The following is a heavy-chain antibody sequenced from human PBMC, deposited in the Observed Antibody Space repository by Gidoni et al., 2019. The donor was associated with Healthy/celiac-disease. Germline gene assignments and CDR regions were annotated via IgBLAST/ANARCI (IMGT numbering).Heavy chain of an antibody. Sequence: QVQLVESGGGVVQPGRSLRLSCAASGFTFSSYGMHWVGQAPGKGLEWVAVISYDGSNKYYADSVKGRFTISRDNSKNTLYLQMNSLRAEDTAVYYCAKDEGITIFGVVSPGYTPLDYWGQGTLVTVSS. CDR1: GFTFSSYG. V-gene: IGHV3-30*18. CDR2: ISYDGSNK. CDR3: AKDEGITIFGVVSPGYTPLDY. J-gene: IGHJ4*02. D-gene: IGHD3-3*01.